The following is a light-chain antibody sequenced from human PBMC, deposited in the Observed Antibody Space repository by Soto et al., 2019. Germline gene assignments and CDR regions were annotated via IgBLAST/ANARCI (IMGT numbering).Light chain of an antibody. CDR2: GNS. Sequence: QSVLTQPPSVSGAPGQRVTISCTGSSSNIGAGYDVYWYQQLPGTASKLFIYGNSNRPSGVPDRFSGSKSGTSASLAITGLQAEDEADYYCQSYDSSLSGSYVFGTGTKVTVL. CDR1: SSNIGAGYD. J-gene: IGLJ1*01. CDR3: QSYDSSLSGSYV. V-gene: IGLV1-40*01.